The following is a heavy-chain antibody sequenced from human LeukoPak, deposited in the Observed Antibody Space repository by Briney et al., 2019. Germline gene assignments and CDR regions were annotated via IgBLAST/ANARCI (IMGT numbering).Heavy chain of an antibody. CDR1: GFTFSSSA. CDR2: ISGGGGTI. J-gene: IGHJ4*02. D-gene: IGHD5-18*01. V-gene: IGHV3-23*01. CDR3: ARERGNTYGPFDF. Sequence: PGGSLRLSCAVSGFTFSSSAMSWVRQAPGKGLEWVSVISGGGGTIYYADSVKGRFTISRDNSRNTLYLQMNSLRAEDTALYFCARERGNTYGPFDFWGQGTLVTASS.